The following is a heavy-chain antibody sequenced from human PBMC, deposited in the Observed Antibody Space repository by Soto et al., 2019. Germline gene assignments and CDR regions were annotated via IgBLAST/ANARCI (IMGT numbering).Heavy chain of an antibody. CDR1: RYTFISYD. CDR2: MNPNSGNT. CDR3: ARGREVWWSAGTLGLHDLDV. J-gene: IGHJ6*02. D-gene: IGHD3-16*01. Sequence: ASVKVSCKASRYTFISYDFNWVRQATGQGLEWMGWMNPNSGNTGYAQKFQGRITMTRNTSINTAYMELSSLGSEDTAVYYCARGREVWWSAGTLGLHDLDVWGQGTTVTVSS. V-gene: IGHV1-8*01.